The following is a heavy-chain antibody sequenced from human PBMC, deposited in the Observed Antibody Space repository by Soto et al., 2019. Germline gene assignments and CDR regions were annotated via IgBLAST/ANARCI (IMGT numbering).Heavy chain of an antibody. V-gene: IGHV3-30*03. CDR3: AFFFQAEDGIRDVRSVSAFLLTRSSDL. J-gene: IGHJ2*01. Sequence: GKGLEWVAVISYDGSNKYYADSVKGRFTLSRDNSKNTLYLQRNSLRAEDTAVYYCAFFFQAEDGIRDVRSVSAFLLTRSSDL. D-gene: IGHD3-10*02. CDR2: ISYDGSNK.